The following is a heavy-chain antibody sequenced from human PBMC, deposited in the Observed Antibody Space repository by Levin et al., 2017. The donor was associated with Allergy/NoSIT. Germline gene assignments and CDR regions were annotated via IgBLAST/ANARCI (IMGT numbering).Heavy chain of an antibody. V-gene: IGHV3-7*01. Sequence: GESLKISCAVSGFTFGDTWMTWVRQAPGKGLEWVANINKDGSEIYYVDSVRGRFTISRDNAKNSLYLQLNSLRVEDTAVYYCASFFGWGRGTLVTVSS. D-gene: IGHD3-16*01. CDR2: INKDGSEI. CDR1: GFTFGDTW. CDR3: ASFFG. J-gene: IGHJ4*02.